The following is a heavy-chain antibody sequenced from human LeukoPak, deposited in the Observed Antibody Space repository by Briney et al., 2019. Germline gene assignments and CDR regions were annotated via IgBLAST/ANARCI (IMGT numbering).Heavy chain of an antibody. Sequence: PSETLSLTCTVSGGSISSSYWSWIRQPPGKGLEWIGYIYYSGSPNYNPSLKSRVTISVDTSKNQFSLKLSSVTAADTAVYYCAGYSYGLRDWGQGTLVTVSS. V-gene: IGHV4-59*01. CDR2: IYYSGSP. J-gene: IGHJ4*02. CDR3: AGYSYGLRD. D-gene: IGHD5-18*01. CDR1: GGSISSSY.